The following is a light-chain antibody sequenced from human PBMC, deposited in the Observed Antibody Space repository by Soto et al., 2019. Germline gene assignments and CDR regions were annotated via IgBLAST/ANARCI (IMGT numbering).Light chain of an antibody. CDR2: GAS. CDR3: QQYGSSSIT. V-gene: IGKV3-20*01. Sequence: IVLTPSPGTLSLSPGDRATLSCRASQSVSSNYLAWHQQKRGQAPRLLIYGASSRATGIPDRFSGSGSGTDFTLTISRLEPEDFAVYYCQQYGSSSITFGQGTRLEIK. CDR1: QSVSSNY. J-gene: IGKJ5*01.